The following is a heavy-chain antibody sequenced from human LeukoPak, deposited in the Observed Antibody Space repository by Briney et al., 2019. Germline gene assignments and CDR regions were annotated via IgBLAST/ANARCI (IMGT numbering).Heavy chain of an antibody. J-gene: IGHJ4*02. Sequence: GESLKISCKASGYTFTHQWIGWVRQMSGSGLEWMGIIYPRVSDTIYSPSFQGHVTISADTSINTTYLEWSSLEASDTAIYYCARHSDVIGAIWGQGTLVTISS. CDR1: GYTFTHQW. CDR2: IYPRVSDT. CDR3: ARHSDVIGAI. V-gene: IGHV5-51*01. D-gene: IGHD3-10*01.